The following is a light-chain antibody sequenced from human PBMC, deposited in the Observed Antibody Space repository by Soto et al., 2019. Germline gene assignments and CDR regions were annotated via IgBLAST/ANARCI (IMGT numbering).Light chain of an antibody. Sequence: NFMLTQPHSVSESPGKTVTTSCTRGSGSIANNNVQWYQQRPGSAPTTVIYENKLRPSGGPGRFSGSTDGSSNSASLTISGLQTEDEADYYCQSYDADFVIFGGGTKLTVL. CDR1: SGSIANNN. CDR2: ENK. V-gene: IGLV6-57*04. J-gene: IGLJ2*01. CDR3: QSYDADFVI.